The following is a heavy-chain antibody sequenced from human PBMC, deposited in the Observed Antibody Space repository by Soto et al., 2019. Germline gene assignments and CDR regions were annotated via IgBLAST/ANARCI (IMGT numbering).Heavy chain of an antibody. CDR1: GGSVSNSNYY. CDR2: VYYRGRS. CDR3: VSQRTSVLTQAYFDY. Sequence: SETLSLTCTVSGGSVSNSNYYWGWIRQSPGKGLEWIGSVYYRGRSYSKSSVKSRVTISIDTSKNQFSLNLNSVTASDTAVYYCVSQRTSVLTQAYFDYWGPGALVTVSS. V-gene: IGHV4-39*01. J-gene: IGHJ4*02. D-gene: IGHD2-8*01.